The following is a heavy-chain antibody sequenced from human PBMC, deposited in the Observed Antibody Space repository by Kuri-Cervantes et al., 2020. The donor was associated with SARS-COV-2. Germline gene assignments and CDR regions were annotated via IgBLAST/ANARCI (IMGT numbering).Heavy chain of an antibody. Sequence: GGSLRLSCEASGFIFSDYAIDWVRQAPGKGLEWVAIISYDGRNTKFADSVKGRFTISRDNSKNTLYLQMDSLTTEDTAVYYCARESSSSLNYYYGMDTWGQGTSVTVSS. V-gene: IGHV3-30*04. D-gene: IGHD6-6*01. CDR2: ISYDGRNT. J-gene: IGHJ6*02. CDR3: ARESSSSLNYYYGMDT. CDR1: GFIFSDYA.